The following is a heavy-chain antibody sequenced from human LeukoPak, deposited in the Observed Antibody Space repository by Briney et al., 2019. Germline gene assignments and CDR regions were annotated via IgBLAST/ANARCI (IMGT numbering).Heavy chain of an antibody. D-gene: IGHD2-15*01. CDR3: TTDWYCSDYRCYSALDY. CDR1: GFTFSNGW. Sequence: KSGGSLRLSCAASGFTFSNGWISWVRQAPGKGMEWVGRIKSKTDGGTTDYAAPVKGRFTISRDDSKNTLYLQMNSLKTEDTAVYYCTTDWYCSDYRCYSALDYWGQGTLVTVSS. J-gene: IGHJ4*02. V-gene: IGHV3-15*01. CDR2: IKSKTDGGTT.